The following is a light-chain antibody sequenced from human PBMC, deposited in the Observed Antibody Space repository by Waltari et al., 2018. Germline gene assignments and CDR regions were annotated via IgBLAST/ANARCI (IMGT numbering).Light chain of an antibody. CDR1: NIGSKR. Sequence: SYVVTQSPSVSVAPGETARITCGGGNIGSKRVPLYHQRPGQAPVLVISYDSDRPSGIPERFSGSNSGNTATLTISWVEAEDEADYYCLVWHSTIDHQGVFGGGTKLTVL. CDR2: YDS. V-gene: IGLV3-21*04. CDR3: LVWHSTIDHQGV. J-gene: IGLJ2*01.